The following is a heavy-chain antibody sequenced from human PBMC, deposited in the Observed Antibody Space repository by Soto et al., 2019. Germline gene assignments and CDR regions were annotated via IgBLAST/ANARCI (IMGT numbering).Heavy chain of an antibody. CDR2: IKQDGSEK. CDR3: ARDLVRITFGGVTSGWFEP. D-gene: IGHD3-16*01. V-gene: IGHV3-7*05. Sequence: GGSLRLSCAASGFTFSSYWMSWVRQAPGKGLEWVANIKQDGSEKYYVDSVKGRFTISRDNAKNSLYLQMNSLRAEDTAVYYCARDLVRITFGGVTSGWFEPWGQGTLVTVST. J-gene: IGHJ5*02. CDR1: GFTFSSYW.